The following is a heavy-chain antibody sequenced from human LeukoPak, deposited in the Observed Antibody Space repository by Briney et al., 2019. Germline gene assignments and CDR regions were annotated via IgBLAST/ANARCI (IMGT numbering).Heavy chain of an antibody. V-gene: IGHV3-21*01. J-gene: IGHJ4*02. Sequence: PGGSLRLSCAASGFTFSSYSMNWVRQAPGKGLEWVSSISSSSSYIYYADSVKGRFTISRDNAKNSLYLQMNNLRAEDTALYYCARLNRGYCYGPTCYVEPGAGQWGQGTLVIVSS. CDR3: ARLNRGYCYGPTCYVEPGAGQ. CDR1: GFTFSSYS. CDR2: ISSSSSYI. D-gene: IGHD5-18*01.